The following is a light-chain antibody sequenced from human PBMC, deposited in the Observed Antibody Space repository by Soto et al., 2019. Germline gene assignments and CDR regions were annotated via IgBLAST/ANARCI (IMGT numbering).Light chain of an antibody. CDR1: QGISTW. CDR2: GAF. CDR3: QQVSNFPRT. V-gene: IGKV1-12*01. J-gene: IGKJ1*01. Sequence: DIQMTQYPSSVASAVGDRGTITCRASQGISTWLAWYQHKPGKAPKLLIFGAFSLQRGVPSRFAGSGSGTDFTLTIRSLQPEDVATYYCQQVSNFPRTFGQGTKVEIK.